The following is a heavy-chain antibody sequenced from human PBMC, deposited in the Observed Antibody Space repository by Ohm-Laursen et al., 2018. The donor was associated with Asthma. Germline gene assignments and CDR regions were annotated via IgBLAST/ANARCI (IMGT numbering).Heavy chain of an antibody. CDR3: AKVVVMDV. D-gene: IGHD3-16*02. Sequence: SLRLSCSASGFTFSSYAMTWVRQAPGKGLEWVSHISERGESTYYADFVKGRFTISRDESKNTLYLQMNSLRAEDTAVYYCAKVVVMDVWGQGTTVTVSS. CDR2: ISERGEST. V-gene: IGHV3-23*01. J-gene: IGHJ6*02. CDR1: GFTFSSYA.